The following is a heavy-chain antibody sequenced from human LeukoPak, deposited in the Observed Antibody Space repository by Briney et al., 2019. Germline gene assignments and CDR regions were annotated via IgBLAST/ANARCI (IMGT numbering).Heavy chain of an antibody. CDR3: ATDIVSNYYYGLDV. D-gene: IGHD2-15*01. J-gene: IGHJ6*02. V-gene: IGHV3-23*01. CDR2: ISGSGGNT. Sequence: GGSLRLSCAASGFTFSNYAMSWVRQAPGKGLEWVSAISGSGGNTYYADSVKGRFTISRDNSKNTLYLQVNSLRAEDTAIYFCATDIVSNYYYGLDVWGQGTTVTVSS. CDR1: GFTFSNYA.